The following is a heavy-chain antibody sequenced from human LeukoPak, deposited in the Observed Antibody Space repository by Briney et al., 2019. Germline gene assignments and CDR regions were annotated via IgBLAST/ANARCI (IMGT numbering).Heavy chain of an antibody. D-gene: IGHD3-16*01. CDR2: ISGSGGST. CDR3: AKDFGATRRDNWFDP. Sequence: GGSLRLSCAASGFTYSSYAMDWVRQATGKGLEWVSAISGSGGSTYYADSVKGRFTISRDNSKNTLYLQMNSLRAEDTAVYYCAKDFGATRRDNWFDPWGQGTLVTVSS. V-gene: IGHV3-23*01. J-gene: IGHJ5*02. CDR1: GFTYSSYA.